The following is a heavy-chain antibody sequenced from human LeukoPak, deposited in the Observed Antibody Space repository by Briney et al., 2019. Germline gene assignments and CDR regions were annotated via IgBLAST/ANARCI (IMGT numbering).Heavy chain of an antibody. CDR2: INNDGRDT. CDR3: AKGYCSSTSCSTDY. CDR1: GFTLNPYW. J-gene: IGHJ4*02. V-gene: IGHV3-74*01. D-gene: IGHD2-2*01. Sequence: PGGSLRLSCEASGFTLNPYWFHWVRQAPGKGLVWVSRINNDGRDTIYADSVKGRFTVSRDNAKNSLYLQMNSLRAEDMALYYCAKGYCSSTSCSTDYWGQGTLVTVSS.